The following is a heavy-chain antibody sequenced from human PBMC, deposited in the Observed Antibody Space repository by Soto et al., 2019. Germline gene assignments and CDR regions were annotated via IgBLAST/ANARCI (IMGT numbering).Heavy chain of an antibody. V-gene: IGHV1-24*01. CDR1: GYTLTELS. D-gene: IGHD3-9*01. CDR3: ATIWPYYDILTGYFGDYFDY. CDR2: FDPEDGET. Sequence: VASVKVSCKXSGYTLTELSMHWVRQAPGKGLEWMGGFDPEDGETIYAQKFQGRVTMTEDTSTDTAYMELSSLRSEDTAVYYCATIWPYYDILTGYFGDYFDYWGQGTLVTVSS. J-gene: IGHJ4*02.